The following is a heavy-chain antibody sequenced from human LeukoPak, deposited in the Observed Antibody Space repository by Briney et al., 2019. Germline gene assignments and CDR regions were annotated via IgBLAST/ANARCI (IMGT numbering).Heavy chain of an antibody. J-gene: IGHJ4*02. Sequence: ASVRVSCKASNYTFTDYGINWVRQATGQGLEWMGWMNPNSGNTGYAQKFQGRVTMTRNPSISTAYMELSSLRSEDTAVYYCARESGLYGSGSRYWGQGTLVTVSS. CDR2: MNPNSGNT. CDR1: NYTFTDYG. CDR3: ARESGLYGSGSRY. D-gene: IGHD3-10*01. V-gene: IGHV1-8*02.